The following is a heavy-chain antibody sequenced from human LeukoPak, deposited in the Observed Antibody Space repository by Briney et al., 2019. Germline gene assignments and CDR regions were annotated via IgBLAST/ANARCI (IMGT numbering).Heavy chain of an antibody. CDR2: IGGDSGGI. J-gene: IGHJ4*02. V-gene: IGHV3-23*01. CDR3: AKYRTTSAPPRNFDY. D-gene: IGHD1-14*01. Sequence: GGSLRLSCAASGFTFGSHAMNWVRQAPGKGLEWVSVIGGDSGGIQYADSVKGRFTISRDNSKNALYLQMSSLRADDTAVYYCAKYRTTSAPPRNFDYWGQGTLVTVSS. CDR1: GFTFGSHA.